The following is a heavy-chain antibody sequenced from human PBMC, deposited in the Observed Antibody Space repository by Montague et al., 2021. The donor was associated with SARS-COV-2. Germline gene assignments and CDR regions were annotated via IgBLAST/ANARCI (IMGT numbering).Heavy chain of an antibody. J-gene: IGHJ6*02. V-gene: IGHV4-34*01. D-gene: IGHD2-15*01. Sequence: SETLSLTCAAYGGSFSGYYWSWIRQPPGRGLEWIGETNDSGRTNXNPSLKGRVTISVDTSKNQFSLRLSSVTAAETAVYYCARGYCSGSGCYYYYGMDVWGQGTTVTVSS. CDR2: TNDSGRT. CDR1: GGSFSGYY. CDR3: ARGYCSGSGCYYYYGMDV.